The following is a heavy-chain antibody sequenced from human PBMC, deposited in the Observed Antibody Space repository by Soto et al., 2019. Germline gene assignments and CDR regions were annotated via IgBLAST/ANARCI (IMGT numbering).Heavy chain of an antibody. D-gene: IGHD6-13*01. J-gene: IGHJ4*02. CDR1: GYTFTSYA. CDR3: ARALSSSWINYFDY. CDR2: INAGNGNT. V-gene: IGHV1-3*01. Sequence: ASVKVSCKASGYTFTSYAMHWVRQAPGQRLEWMGWINAGNGNTKYSQKFQGRVTITRDTSASTAYMELSSLRSEDTAVYYCARALSSSWINYFDYWGKGTLVTVSS.